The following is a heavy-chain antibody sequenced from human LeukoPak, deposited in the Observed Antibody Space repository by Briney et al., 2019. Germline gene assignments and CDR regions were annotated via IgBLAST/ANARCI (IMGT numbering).Heavy chain of an antibody. CDR3: ARLPIMVREIAHDAFDI. CDR1: GGSISSSSYY. V-gene: IGHV4-39*01. CDR2: IYYSGST. Sequence: SETLSLTCTVSGGSISSSSYYWGWIRQPPGKGLEWIGSIYYSGSTYYNPSLKSPVTISVDTSKNQFSLKLSSVTAADTAVYYCARLPIMVREIAHDAFDIWGQGTMVTVSS. J-gene: IGHJ3*02. D-gene: IGHD3-10*01.